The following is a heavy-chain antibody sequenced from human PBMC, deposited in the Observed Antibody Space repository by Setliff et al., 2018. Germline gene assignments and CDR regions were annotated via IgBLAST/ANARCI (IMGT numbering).Heavy chain of an antibody. CDR1: GNSFSSFS. Sequence: ASVKVSCKASGNSFSSFSITWVRQAPGQGLEWMGWVSTYNGDTKYAQNFRGRVTMTTDMSTSTVYVELRTLRSDDTAVYFCARRPIALAGYRKGAFDIWGQGTMVTVS. D-gene: IGHD6-19*01. J-gene: IGHJ3*02. V-gene: IGHV1-18*01. CDR2: VSTYNGDT. CDR3: ARRPIALAGYRKGAFDI.